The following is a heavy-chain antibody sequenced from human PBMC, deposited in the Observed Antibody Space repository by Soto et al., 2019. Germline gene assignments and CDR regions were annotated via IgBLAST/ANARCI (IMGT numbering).Heavy chain of an antibody. CDR1: GFTFSSYS. Sequence: PGGSLRLSCAAFGFTFSSYSMNWVRQAPGKGLEWVSSIGSSSSYIYYADSVKGRFTISRDNAKNSLYLQMNSLRAEDTAVYYCARDLHYGDYVLSPAFDYWGQGTLVTVSS. D-gene: IGHD4-17*01. CDR3: ARDLHYGDYVLSPAFDY. CDR2: IGSSSSYI. V-gene: IGHV3-21*01. J-gene: IGHJ4*02.